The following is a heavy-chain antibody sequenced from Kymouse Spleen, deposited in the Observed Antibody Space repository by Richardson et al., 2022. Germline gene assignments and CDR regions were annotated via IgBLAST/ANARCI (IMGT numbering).Heavy chain of an antibody. Sequence: EVQLVESGGGLVQPGRSLRLSCAASGFTFDDYAMHWVRQAPGKGLEWVSGISWNSGSIGYADSVKGRFTISRDNAKNSLYLQMNSLRAEDTALYYCAKVSTGTLYFDYWGQGTLVTVSS. CDR3: AKVSTGTLYFDY. CDR1: GFTFDDYA. J-gene: IGHJ4*02. CDR2: ISWNSGSI. D-gene: IGHD1-1*01. V-gene: IGHV3-9*01.